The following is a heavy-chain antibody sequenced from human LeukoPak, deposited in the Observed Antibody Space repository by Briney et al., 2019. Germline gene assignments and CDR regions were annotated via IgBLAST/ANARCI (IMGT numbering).Heavy chain of an antibody. CDR3: AGGEYSSSSYYYYYMDV. D-gene: IGHD6-6*01. J-gene: IGHJ6*03. V-gene: IGHV1-2*02. CDR2: INPNSGDT. CDR1: GYTFTGYY. Sequence: ASVKVSCKASGYTFTGYYMNWVRQAPGQGPEWMGWINPNSGDTNYALKFQGRVTMARDTSISTAYMELSSLRSEDTAVYYCAGGEYSSSSYYYYYMDVWGKGTTVTVSS.